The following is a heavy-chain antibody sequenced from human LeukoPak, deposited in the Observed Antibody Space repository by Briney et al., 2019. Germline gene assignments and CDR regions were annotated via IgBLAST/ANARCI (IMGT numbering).Heavy chain of an antibody. V-gene: IGHV3-53*01. J-gene: IGHJ5*02. Sequence: GGSLRLSCAASGFTFSTSWMSWVRQAPGKGLEWVAVXXXGXGXXXAASXXXRFTISRDTSKNSLFLQMNSLRADDTAMYYCXRGQGAWGQGTLVTVSS. CDR1: GFTFSTSW. CDR2: XXXGXGX. CDR3: XRGQGA.